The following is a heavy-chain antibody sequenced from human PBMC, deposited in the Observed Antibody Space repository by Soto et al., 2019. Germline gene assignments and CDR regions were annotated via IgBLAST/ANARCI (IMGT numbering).Heavy chain of an antibody. CDR3: ASGYYYDSSDPKDY. Sequence: SDAIFSSSSVSDRSIISGDHYLRWIRKPPAKVLEWIGYFYYSGSTYYNPSLKSRVTISVDKSTNQFSLKLSSVTAADTAVYYCASGYYYDSSDPKDYWGQGTLVTVS. CDR2: FYYSGST. D-gene: IGHD3-22*01. J-gene: IGHJ4*02. V-gene: IGHV4-30-4*02. CDR1: DRSIISGDHY.